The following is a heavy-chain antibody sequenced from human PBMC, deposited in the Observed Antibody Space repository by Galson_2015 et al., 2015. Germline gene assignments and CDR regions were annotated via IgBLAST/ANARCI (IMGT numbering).Heavy chain of an antibody. J-gene: IGHJ6*02. V-gene: IGHV1-18*01. Sequence: QSGAEVKKPGASVTVSCEASGYTFTSYGISWVRQAPGQGLEWMGWISAYNGNTNYAQKLQGRVTMTTDTSTSTAYMELRSLRSDDTAVYYCARVWVYGSGSLATYYGMDVWGQGTTVTVSS. D-gene: IGHD3-10*01. CDR3: ARVWVYGSGSLATYYGMDV. CDR2: ISAYNGNT. CDR1: GYTFTSYG.